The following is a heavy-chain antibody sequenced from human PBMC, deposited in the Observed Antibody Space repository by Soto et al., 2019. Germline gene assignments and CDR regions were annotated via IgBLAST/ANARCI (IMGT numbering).Heavy chain of an antibody. CDR3: ARTDDSGDYYFAY. J-gene: IGHJ4*02. Sequence: SETLSLTCTVSGGSISSYYWSWIRQPPGKGLEWIGYIYYSGSTNYNPSLKSRVTISVDTSKNQFSLKLSSVTAADTAVYYCARTDDSGDYYFAYWGREPWSPSPQ. V-gene: IGHV4-59*01. D-gene: IGHD4-17*01. CDR2: IYYSGST. CDR1: GGSISSYY.